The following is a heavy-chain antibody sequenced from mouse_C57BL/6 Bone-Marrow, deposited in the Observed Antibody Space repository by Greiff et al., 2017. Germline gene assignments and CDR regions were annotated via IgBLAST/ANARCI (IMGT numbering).Heavy chain of an antibody. J-gene: IGHJ4*01. CDR1: GYAFSSYW. CDR3: ASSVLWVRRLDY. CDR2: IYPGDGDT. V-gene: IGHV1-80*01. Sequence: QVQLQQSGAELVKPGASVKISCKASGYAFSSYWMNWVKQRPGKGLEWIGQIYPGDGDTNYNGKFKGKATLTADKSSSTAYMQLSSLTSEDSAVYFCASSVLWVRRLDYWGQGTSVTVSS. D-gene: IGHD2-14*01.